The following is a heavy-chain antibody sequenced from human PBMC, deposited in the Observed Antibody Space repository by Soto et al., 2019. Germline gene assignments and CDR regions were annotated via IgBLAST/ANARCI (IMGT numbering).Heavy chain of an antibody. CDR3: AKYGGTSNPGAWLRGFDI. D-gene: IGHD2-15*01. V-gene: IGHV4-30-4*01. CDR2: IYYSGST. J-gene: IGHJ3*02. Sequence: SETPSMTCTVSGGSISSGGYHPRWIRQPPGKGLEWIGYIYYSGSTYYNPSLKSRVTISVATSKNQFSLKLSSVTAADTAVEYCAKYGGTSNPGAWLRGFDIWGQGTMVTGSS. CDR1: GGSISSGGYH.